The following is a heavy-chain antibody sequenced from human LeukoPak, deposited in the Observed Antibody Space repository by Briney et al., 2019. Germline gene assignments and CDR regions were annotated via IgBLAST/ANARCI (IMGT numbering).Heavy chain of an antibody. CDR3: AKDLGDGTFDY. Sequence: GGSLRLSCAASGIRFSGSGMHWVRQAPGKGLEWVSFIQNHGGDKNYADSVKGRFTVSRDNSQNTVYLQMNTLRPEDTAVYYCAKDLGDGTFDYWGQGTLVTVSS. CDR2: IQNHGGDK. J-gene: IGHJ4*02. CDR1: GIRFSGSG. V-gene: IGHV3-30*02. D-gene: IGHD2-21*02.